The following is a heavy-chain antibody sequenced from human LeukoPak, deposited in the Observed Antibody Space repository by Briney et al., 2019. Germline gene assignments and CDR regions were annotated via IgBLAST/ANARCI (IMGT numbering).Heavy chain of an antibody. V-gene: IGHV4-30-2*01. CDR2: IYHSGST. J-gene: IGHJ3*02. CDR1: GGSISSGGYS. Sequence: SETLSLTCAVSGGSISSGGYSWSWIRQPPGKGLEWIGYIYHSGSTYYNPSLRSRVTISVDTSKNQFSLKLSSVTAADTAVYYCARDPITMIVAWGAFDIWGQGTMVTVSS. D-gene: IGHD3-22*01. CDR3: ARDPITMIVAWGAFDI.